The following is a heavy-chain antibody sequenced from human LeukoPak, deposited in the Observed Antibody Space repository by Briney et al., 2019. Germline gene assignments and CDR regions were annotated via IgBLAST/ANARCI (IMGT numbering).Heavy chain of an antibody. V-gene: IGHV3-53*01. CDR1: GFTVSSNY. Sequence: GGSLRLSCAASGFTVSSNYMSWVRQAPGKGLEWVSVIYSGGSTYYADSVKGRFTISRGNSKNTLYLQMNSLTAEDTAVYYCARDPDYSTNEKTHYWGRGTLVTVSS. J-gene: IGHJ4*02. CDR2: IYSGGST. CDR3: ARDPDYSTNEKTHY. D-gene: IGHD4-11*01.